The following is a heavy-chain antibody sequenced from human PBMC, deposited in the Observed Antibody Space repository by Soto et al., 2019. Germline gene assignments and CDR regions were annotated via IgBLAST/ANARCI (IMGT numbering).Heavy chain of an antibody. D-gene: IGHD1-26*01. V-gene: IGHV3-30*18. J-gene: IGHJ5*02. CDR2: ISSDGNNK. CDR3: AKDRPAKARSGSLSS. CDR1: GFTFSNYG. Sequence: QVQLVESGGGVVQPGRSLRLSCAASGFTFSNYGMHWVRQAPGKGLEWVTVISSDGNNKYYADSVRGRFTISRDNSKNTLFLQRNSLRAEDTAMYYCAKDRPAKARSGSLSSWGQGTLVTVSS.